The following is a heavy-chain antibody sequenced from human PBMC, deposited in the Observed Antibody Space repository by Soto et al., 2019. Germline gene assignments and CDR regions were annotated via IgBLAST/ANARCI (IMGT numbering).Heavy chain of an antibody. J-gene: IGHJ4*02. CDR1: GFSLNNARLG. V-gene: IGHV2-26*01. CDR2: IFSNDEK. CDR3: ARIVMTTVTTKSAKKRVELGY. D-gene: IGHD4-17*01. Sequence: QVTLKESGPVLVKPTETLTLTCTVSGFSLNNARLGVSWIRQPPGKALEWLAHIFSNDEKSSNTSLKSRLTLSKDTSKSQVVLTMTNMDPVDTATYYCARIVMTTVTTKSAKKRVELGYWGQGTLVSVSS.